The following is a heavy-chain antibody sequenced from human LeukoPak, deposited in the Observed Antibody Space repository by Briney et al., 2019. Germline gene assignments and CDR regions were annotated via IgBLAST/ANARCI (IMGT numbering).Heavy chain of an antibody. V-gene: IGHV3-30-3*01. CDR1: GFTFSSYA. J-gene: IGHJ4*02. Sequence: GRSLRLSCAASGFTFSSYAMHWVRQAPGKGLEWVAVISYDGSNKYYADSVKGRFTISRDNSKNTLYLQMNSLRAEDTAVYYCARDPNYAGNSGSLDYWGQGTLVTVSS. CDR2: ISYDGSNK. D-gene: IGHD4-23*01. CDR3: ARDPNYAGNSGSLDY.